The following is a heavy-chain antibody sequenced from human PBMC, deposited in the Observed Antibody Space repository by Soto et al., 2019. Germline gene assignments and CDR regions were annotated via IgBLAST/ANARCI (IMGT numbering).Heavy chain of an antibody. CDR1: GYSIISSNW. CDR2: IFYTGST. J-gene: IGHJ6*02. Sequence: PSETLSLTCAVSGYSIISSNWWGWIRQPPGKGLEWIGYIFYTGSTYYNPSLKSRVTMSVDTSKNQFSLKLRSVTAVDTAVYYCARRQDYYYGMDVWGQGTTVTVSS. V-gene: IGHV4-28*01. CDR3: ARRQDYYYGMDV.